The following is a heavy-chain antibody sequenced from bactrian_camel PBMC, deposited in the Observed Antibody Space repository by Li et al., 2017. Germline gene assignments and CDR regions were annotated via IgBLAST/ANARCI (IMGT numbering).Heavy chain of an antibody. CDR3: AMEGGVASGPTFSFGY. CDR2: VDSGGGST. D-gene: IGHD5*01. J-gene: IGHJ6*01. V-gene: IGHV3S31*01. CDR1: GFTFSSYA. Sequence: VQLVESGGALVHPGGSLRLSCVASGFTFSSYAMSWVRQAPGKGLEWVSAVDSGGGSTYFADSVKGRFRISRDYAKNTLYLQMNSLKPEDTAMYYCAMEGGVASGPTFSFGYWGQGTQVTVS.